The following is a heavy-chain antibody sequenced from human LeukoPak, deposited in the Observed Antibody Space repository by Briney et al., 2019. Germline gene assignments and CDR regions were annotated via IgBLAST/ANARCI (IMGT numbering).Heavy chain of an antibody. CDR2: IYRGGST. D-gene: IGHD1-7*01. J-gene: IGHJ4*02. V-gene: IGHV3-53*01. CDR1: GFTVSSNY. CDR3: ARVGGTYFDY. Sequence: PGGSLRLSCAASGFTVSSNYMSWVRQAPGKGLEWVSVIYRGGSTYYAESVKGRFTISRENSKNTLYLQMNSLRAEDTAVYYCARVGGTYFDYWGQGTLVTVSS.